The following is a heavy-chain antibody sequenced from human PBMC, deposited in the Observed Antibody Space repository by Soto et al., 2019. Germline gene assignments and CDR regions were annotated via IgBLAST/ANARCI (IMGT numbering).Heavy chain of an antibody. CDR2: IYYSGNT. CDR1: GGSISSGGYY. Sequence: PSETLSLTCTVSGGSISSGGYYYSWLRQHPGKGLEWIGYIYYSGNTYYNPSLKSRLSISVDTSKNQFSLKLSSVTAADTAMYYCARSHSGWYDYWGQGTLVTVSS. D-gene: IGHD6-19*01. V-gene: IGHV4-31*03. CDR3: ARSHSGWYDY. J-gene: IGHJ4*02.